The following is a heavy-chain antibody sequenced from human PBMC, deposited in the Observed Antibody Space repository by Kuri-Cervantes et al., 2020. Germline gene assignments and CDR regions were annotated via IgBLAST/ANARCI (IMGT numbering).Heavy chain of an antibody. D-gene: IGHD1-1*01. Sequence: SETLSLTCTVSGGSISSSSYYWGWIRQPPGKGLEWIGSIYYSGSTYYNPSLKSRVTISVDKSKNQFSLKLSSVTAADTAVYYCARRRGYNWNDIMDVWGKGTTVPSP. CDR2: IYYSGST. V-gene: IGHV4-39*07. CDR1: GGSISSSSYY. CDR3: ARRRGYNWNDIMDV. J-gene: IGHJ6*03.